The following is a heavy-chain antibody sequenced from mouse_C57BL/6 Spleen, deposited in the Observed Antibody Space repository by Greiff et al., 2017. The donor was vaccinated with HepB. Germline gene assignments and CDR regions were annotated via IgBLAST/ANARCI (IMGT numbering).Heavy chain of an antibody. V-gene: IGHV5-4*03. Sequence: EVKLQESGGGLVKPGGSLKLSCAASGFTFSSYAMSWVRQTPEKRLEWVATISDGGSYTYYPDNVKGRFTISRDNAKNNLYMQMSHLKSEDTAMYYCARRGPYGSSYDWYFDVWGTGTTVTVTS. CDR3: ARRGPYGSSYDWYFDV. J-gene: IGHJ1*03. CDR2: ISDGGSYT. D-gene: IGHD1-1*01. CDR1: GFTFSSYA.